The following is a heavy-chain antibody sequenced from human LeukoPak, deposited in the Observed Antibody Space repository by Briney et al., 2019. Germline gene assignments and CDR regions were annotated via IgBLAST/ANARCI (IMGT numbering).Heavy chain of an antibody. CDR3: ARAHSSGYFPFDY. CDR2: VYYSGST. J-gene: IGHJ4*02. V-gene: IGHV4-59*01. D-gene: IGHD3-22*01. Sequence: KPSETLSLTCTVSGGSISSYYWSWIWQPPGKGLEWIGYVYYSGSTNYNPSLKSRVTISVDTSKNQFSLKLSSVTAADTAVYYCARAHSSGYFPFDYWGQGTLVTVSS. CDR1: GGSISSYY.